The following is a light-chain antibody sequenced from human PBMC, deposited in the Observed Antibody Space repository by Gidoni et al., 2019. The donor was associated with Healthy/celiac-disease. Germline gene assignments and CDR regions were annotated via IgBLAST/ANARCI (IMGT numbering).Light chain of an antibody. J-gene: IGKJ2*01. CDR2: GAS. V-gene: IGKV3-20*01. CDR3: QQYGSSIYT. Sequence: EIVLTQSPGTLSLSPGERATLSCRASQRVSSSYLAWYQQKPGQAPRLLIYGASSRATGIPDRFSGSGSGTDFTLTISRLEPEDFAVYYCQQYGSSIYTFXXXTKLEIK. CDR1: QRVSSSY.